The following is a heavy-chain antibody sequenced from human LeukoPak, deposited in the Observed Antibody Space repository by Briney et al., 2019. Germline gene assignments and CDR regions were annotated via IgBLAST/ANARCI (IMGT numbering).Heavy chain of an antibody. CDR2: IYYSGIT. Sequence: SETLSLTCTVSGGSFSSGSYYWSWIRQPPGKGLEWIGYIYYSGITNYNPSLKSRVTISVDTSKNQFSLKLSSVTAADTAVYYCARSQYYDSSGYYVFYFDYWGQGTLVTVSS. V-gene: IGHV4-61*01. CDR1: GGSFSSGSYY. CDR3: ARSQYYDSSGYYVFYFDY. J-gene: IGHJ4*02. D-gene: IGHD3-22*01.